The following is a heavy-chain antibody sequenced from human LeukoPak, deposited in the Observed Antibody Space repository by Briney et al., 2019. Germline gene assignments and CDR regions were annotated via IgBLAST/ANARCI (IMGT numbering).Heavy chain of an antibody. CDR3: ARGAGKKSYYYYMDV. Sequence: SVKVSCKASGGTFSNYAINWVRQAPGQGLEWMGGIIPIFGTANYAQKFQGRVTITADESTSTAYMELSSLRSEDTAVYYCARGAGKKSYYYYMDVWGKGTTVTVSS. J-gene: IGHJ6*03. CDR2: IIPIFGTA. D-gene: IGHD1-26*01. V-gene: IGHV1-69*13. CDR1: GGTFSNYA.